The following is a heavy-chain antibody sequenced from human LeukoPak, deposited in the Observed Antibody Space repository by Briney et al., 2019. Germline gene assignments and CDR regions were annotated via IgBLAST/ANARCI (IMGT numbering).Heavy chain of an antibody. CDR2: IKHDGDT. D-gene: IGHD6-6*01. J-gene: IGHJ4*02. V-gene: IGHV4-34*01. Sequence: SETLSLTCVVYGGSVSRYYWSWVRQRQGKGLEWIGEIKHDGDTNVKPSLKSRVTMSRDTSKNQFSLKLDSVTAADSAMYYCAIPSIAPYWGQGVLVTVSS. CDR3: AIPSIAPY. CDR1: GGSVSRYY.